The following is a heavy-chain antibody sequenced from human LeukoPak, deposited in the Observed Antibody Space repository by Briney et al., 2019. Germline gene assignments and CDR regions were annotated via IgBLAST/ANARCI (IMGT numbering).Heavy chain of an antibody. D-gene: IGHD5-18*01. CDR2: INTNTGNP. Sequence: GASVKVSCKASGYTFTSYAMNWVRQAPGQGLEWMGWINTNTGNPTYAQGFTGRFVFSLDTSVSTAYLQISSLKAEDTAVYYCARERGGYSYGPRRGRYYYYYMDVWGKGTTVTVSS. CDR1: GYTFTSYA. J-gene: IGHJ6*03. CDR3: ARERGGYSYGPRRGRYYYYYMDV. V-gene: IGHV7-4-1*02.